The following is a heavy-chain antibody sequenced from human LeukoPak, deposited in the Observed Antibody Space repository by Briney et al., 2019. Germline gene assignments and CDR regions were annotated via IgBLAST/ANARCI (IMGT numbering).Heavy chain of an antibody. CDR3: ARSPWFGEFRPNWFDP. J-gene: IGHJ5*02. CDR1: GYNFINYW. V-gene: IGHV5-51*01. Sequence: GESLKISCKGSGYNFINYWIGWVRQMPGKGLERMGIIYPGDSDTRYSPSFQGQVTISADKSITTAYLQWSSLKASDTAMYYCARSPWFGEFRPNWFDPWGQGTLVTVSS. D-gene: IGHD3-10*01. CDR2: IYPGDSDT.